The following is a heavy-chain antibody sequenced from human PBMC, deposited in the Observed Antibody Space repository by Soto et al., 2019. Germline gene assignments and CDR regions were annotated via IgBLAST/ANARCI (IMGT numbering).Heavy chain of an antibody. Sequence: GSGPTLVNPTQTLTLTCTFSGFSLSTSGMCVSWIRQPPGKALEWLARIDWDDDKYYSTSLKTRLTISKDTSKNQVVLTMTNMDPVDTATYYCARIREQQLEDYFDYWGQGTLVTVSS. CDR1: GFSLSTSGMC. CDR3: ARIREQQLEDYFDY. J-gene: IGHJ4*02. V-gene: IGHV2-70*11. D-gene: IGHD6-13*01. CDR2: IDWDDDK.